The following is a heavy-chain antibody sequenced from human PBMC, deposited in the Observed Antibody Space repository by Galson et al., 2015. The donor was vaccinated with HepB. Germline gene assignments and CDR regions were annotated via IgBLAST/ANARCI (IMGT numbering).Heavy chain of an antibody. V-gene: IGHV4-39*01. Sequence: TLSLTCTVSGGSLSSSSYYWGWIRQPPGKGLEWIGSIYYSGSTYYNPSLKSRVTISVDTSKNQFSLKLSSVTAADTAVYYCARTSIAAAGIGPRFPPIFDYWGQGTLVTVSS. CDR2: IYYSGST. CDR3: ARTSIAAAGIGPRFPPIFDY. D-gene: IGHD6-13*01. CDR1: GGSLSSSSYY. J-gene: IGHJ4*02.